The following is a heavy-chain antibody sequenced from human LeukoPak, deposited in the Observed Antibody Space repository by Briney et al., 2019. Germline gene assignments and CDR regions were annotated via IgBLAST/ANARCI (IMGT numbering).Heavy chain of an antibody. CDR1: GDSISSSTYF. Sequence: SETLSLTCTVSGDSISSSTYFWGWIRQPPGKGLEWIGNIFYSGSTYYNPSLKSRVTISVDTSKNQFSLRVSSVTAADTAIYYCARLRSVGPTGRFDYWGQGTLVTVSS. CDR3: ARLRSVGPTGRFDY. V-gene: IGHV4-39*01. D-gene: IGHD1-26*01. CDR2: IFYSGST. J-gene: IGHJ4*02.